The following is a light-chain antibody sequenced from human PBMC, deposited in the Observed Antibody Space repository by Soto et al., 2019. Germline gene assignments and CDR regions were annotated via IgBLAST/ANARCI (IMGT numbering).Light chain of an antibody. CDR2: EVN. J-gene: IGLJ1*01. CDR1: NSDVGGYNY. Sequence: QSALTQPPSASGSPGQSATISCTGTNSDVGGYNYVSWYQQYPGKAPKLIIYEVNERPSGVPDRFSGSKSGNTASLTVSGLQTADEADYYCSSYAGSNWYVFGTGTKVTVL. CDR3: SSYAGSNWYV. V-gene: IGLV2-8*01.